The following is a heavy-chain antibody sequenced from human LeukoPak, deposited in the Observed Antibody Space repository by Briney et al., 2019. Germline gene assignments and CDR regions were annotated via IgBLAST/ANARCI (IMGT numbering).Heavy chain of an antibody. CDR2: INWNGGST. CDR1: GFTFSSYS. V-gene: IGHV3-20*04. Sequence: GGSLRLSCAASGFTFSSYSMNWVRQAPGKGLEWVSGINWNGGSTGYADSVKGRFTISRDNAKNSLYLQMNSLRAEDTALYYCARARYYYDSSGYTQLDYWGQGTLVTVSS. J-gene: IGHJ4*02. CDR3: ARARYYYDSSGYTQLDY. D-gene: IGHD3-22*01.